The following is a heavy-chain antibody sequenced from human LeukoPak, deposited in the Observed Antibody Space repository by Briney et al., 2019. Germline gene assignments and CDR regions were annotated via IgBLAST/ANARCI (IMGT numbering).Heavy chain of an antibody. CDR3: ARMEQWLVDPWGAFDI. J-gene: IGHJ3*02. CDR1: GFTFSNFW. V-gene: IGHV3-74*01. CDR2: IYGDGSFT. Sequence: GGSLRLSCAASGFTFSNFWMHWVRHAPGKGLVWVALIYGDGSFTRYADSVKGRFTISRDNAKNTVYLQMNSLRVEDTAVYYCARMEQWLVDPWGAFDIWGQGTMVIVSS. D-gene: IGHD6-19*01.